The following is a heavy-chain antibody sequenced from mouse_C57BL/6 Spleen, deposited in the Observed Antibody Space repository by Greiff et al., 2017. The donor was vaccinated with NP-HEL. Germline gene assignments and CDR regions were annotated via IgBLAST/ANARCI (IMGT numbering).Heavy chain of an antibody. J-gene: IGHJ3*01. V-gene: IGHV1-78*01. D-gene: IGHD1-1*01. CDR1: GYTFTDHT. CDR2: IYPSDGST. Sequence: QVQLQQSDAELVKPGASVKISCKASGYTFTDHTIHWMKQRPEQGLEWIGNIYPSDGSTNYNEKFKGKATLTADKSSSTAYMQLNSLTSEDAAVYFCARCDYGSSSGFAYWGQGTLVTVSA. CDR3: ARCDYGSSSGFAY.